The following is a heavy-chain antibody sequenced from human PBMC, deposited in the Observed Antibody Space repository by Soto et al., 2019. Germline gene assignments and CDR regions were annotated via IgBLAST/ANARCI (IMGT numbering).Heavy chain of an antibody. CDR1: GYTFTSYY. J-gene: IGHJ4*02. Sequence: GASVKVSCKSSGYTFTSYYMHWVRQAPGQGLEWMGIINPSGGSTSYAQKFQGRVTMTRDTSTSTVYMELSSLRSEDTAVYYCARDLRDGYTQHGFDYWGQGTQLTFSS. D-gene: IGHD5-12*01. V-gene: IGHV1-46*01. CDR2: INPSGGST. CDR3: ARDLRDGYTQHGFDY.